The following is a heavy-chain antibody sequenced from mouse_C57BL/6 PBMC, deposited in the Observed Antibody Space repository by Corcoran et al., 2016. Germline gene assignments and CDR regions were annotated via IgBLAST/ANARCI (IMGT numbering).Heavy chain of an antibody. D-gene: IGHD1-1*01. J-gene: IGHJ3*01. CDR1: GYTFTTYG. V-gene: IGHV9-3*01. CDR3: ARSVITTVVEGGFAY. Sequence: QIQLVQSGPELKKPGETVKISCKASGYTFTTYGMSWVKQAPGKGLKWMGWINTYSGVPTYADDFKVRFAFSLETSASTAYLQLNNLKNEDTATYFCARSVITTVVEGGFAYWGQGTLVTVSA. CDR2: INTYSGVP.